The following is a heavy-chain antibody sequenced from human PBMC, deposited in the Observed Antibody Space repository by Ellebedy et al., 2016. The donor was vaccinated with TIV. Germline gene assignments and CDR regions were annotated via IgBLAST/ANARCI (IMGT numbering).Heavy chain of an antibody. V-gene: IGHV5-51*01. Sequence: KVSCKGSGYSFTSYWIAWVRQMPGKGLEWMGIIHPGDSDTRYSPSFQGQVTISVDKSINTAYLQWSSLKASDTAMYYCARQMYYSGSGSYSYNWFDPWGQGTLVTVSS. CDR2: IHPGDSDT. J-gene: IGHJ5*02. CDR3: ARQMYYSGSGSYSYNWFDP. D-gene: IGHD3-10*01. CDR1: GYSFTSYW.